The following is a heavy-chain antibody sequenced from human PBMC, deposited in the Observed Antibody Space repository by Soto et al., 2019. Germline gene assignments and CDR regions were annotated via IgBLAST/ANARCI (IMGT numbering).Heavy chain of an antibody. D-gene: IGHD5-12*01. CDR2: IYYSRSS. CDR1: GGSISNADYY. CDR3: ARAIVVTVGGMDV. Sequence: QVQLQESGPGLVKPSQTLSLTCTCSGGSISNADYYWSWVRQPPGKGLVSIGYIYYSRSSFFNPSLKGRVTMSKDTSKNQFSLRLTSVTAADTAVYYCARAIVVTVGGMDVWGRGTTVTVSS. V-gene: IGHV4-30-4*01. J-gene: IGHJ6*02.